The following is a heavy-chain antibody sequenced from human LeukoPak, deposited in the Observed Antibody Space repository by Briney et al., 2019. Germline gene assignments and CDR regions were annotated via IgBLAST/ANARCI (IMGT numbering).Heavy chain of an antibody. CDR3: ARDYYDSSGYYYGGYYFDY. V-gene: IGHV3-20*04. CDR2: INWNGGST. CDR1: GFTFDDYG. D-gene: IGHD3-22*01. Sequence: GGSLRLSCAASGFTFDDYGMSWVRQAPGKGLEWVSGINWNGGSTGYADSVKGRFTISRDNAKNSLYLQMNSLRAEDTAVYYCARDYYDSSGYYYGGYYFDYWGQGTLVTVSS. J-gene: IGHJ4*02.